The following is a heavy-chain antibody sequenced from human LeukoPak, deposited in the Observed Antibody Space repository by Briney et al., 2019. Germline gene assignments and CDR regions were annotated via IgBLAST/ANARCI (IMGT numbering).Heavy chain of an antibody. CDR3: ASGTGTTKLN. J-gene: IGHJ4*02. CDR1: GVSINTYY. V-gene: IGHV4-4*07. Sequence: KSSETLSLTCTVSGVSINTYYWTWIRQPAGKGLEWIGRIYTSGSTDYNPSLKSRVTMSIDTSKNQFSLKLSSVTAADTAVYYCASGTGTTKLNWGQGTLVTVSS. D-gene: IGHD1-7*01. CDR2: IYTSGST.